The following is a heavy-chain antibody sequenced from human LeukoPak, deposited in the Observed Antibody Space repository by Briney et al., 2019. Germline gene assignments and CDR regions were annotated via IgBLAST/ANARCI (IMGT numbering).Heavy chain of an antibody. CDR1: GFTFSSYE. CDR3: ARDMRGASGF. V-gene: IGHV3-48*03. Sequence: GGSLRLSCAASGFTFSSYEMNWVRQAPGKGLEWVSYISSSSSYIYYADSVKGRFTISRDNAKNSLYLQMNSLRAEDTAVYYCARDMRGASGFWGQGTTVTVSS. J-gene: IGHJ6*02. CDR2: ISSSSSYI. D-gene: IGHD1-26*01.